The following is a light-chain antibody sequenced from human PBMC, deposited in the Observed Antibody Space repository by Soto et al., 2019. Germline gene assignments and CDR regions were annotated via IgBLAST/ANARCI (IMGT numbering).Light chain of an antibody. CDR3: QQYDNLPPYT. V-gene: IGKV1-33*01. CDR1: QDISNY. J-gene: IGKJ2*01. CDR2: DES. Sequence: DIQMTQSPSSLSASVGDRVTITCQASQDISNYLHWYQQKPGKAPKLLIYDESNLETGVPSRFSGSGSGTDFTFTISSLQPEDIATYYCQQYDNLPPYTFGQGTKLEIK.